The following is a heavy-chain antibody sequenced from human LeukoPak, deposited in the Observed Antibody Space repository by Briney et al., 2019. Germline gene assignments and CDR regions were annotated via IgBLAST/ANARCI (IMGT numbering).Heavy chain of an antibody. CDR3: ARVTGYMIEDYFDY. CDR2: IYYSGST. J-gene: IGHJ4*02. D-gene: IGHD3-22*01. Sequence: ASETLSLTCTVSGGSISSSSYYWGWIRQPPGKGLEWIGSIYYSGSTYYNPSLKSRVTISVDTSKNQFSLRLSSMTAADTAVYYCARVTGYMIEDYFDYWGQGTLVTVSS. CDR1: GGSISSSSYY. V-gene: IGHV4-39*07.